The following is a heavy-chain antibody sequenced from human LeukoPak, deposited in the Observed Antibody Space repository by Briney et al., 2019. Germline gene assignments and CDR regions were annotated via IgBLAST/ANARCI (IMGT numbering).Heavy chain of an antibody. CDR2: IYYSGST. J-gene: IGHJ4*02. Sequence: PSETLSLTCTVSGGSISSYYWSWLRQPPGKGLEWIGYIYYSGSTNYNPSLKSRVTISVDTSKNQFSLKLSSVTAADTAVYYRARVARIAAAGREYYFDYWGQGTLVTVSS. CDR1: GGSISSYY. CDR3: ARVARIAAAGREYYFDY. D-gene: IGHD6-13*01. V-gene: IGHV4-59*01.